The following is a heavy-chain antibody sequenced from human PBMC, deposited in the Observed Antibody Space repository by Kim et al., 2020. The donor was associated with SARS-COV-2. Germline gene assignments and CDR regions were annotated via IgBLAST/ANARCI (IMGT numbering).Heavy chain of an antibody. CDR2: GSSS. Sequence: GSSSDYVDSVKGRFTISRDNAKNSLYLQMTSLRVEDTAVYYCARSVFGDNYWGQGTLVSVSS. CDR3: ARSVFGDNY. J-gene: IGHJ4*02. D-gene: IGHD3-10*02. V-gene: IGHV3-7*01.